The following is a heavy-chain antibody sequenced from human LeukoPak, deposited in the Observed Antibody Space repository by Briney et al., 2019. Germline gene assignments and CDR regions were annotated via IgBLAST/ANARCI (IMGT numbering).Heavy chain of an antibody. D-gene: IGHD3-10*01. CDR1: GYSFITFW. V-gene: IGHV5-51*01. CDR3: VRHYDSGSYGYFDV. J-gene: IGHJ2*01. Sequence: GESLKISCKGLGYSFITFWIGWVRQMPGKGLEWMGIIYPGDSDTRYGPSFQGQVTMSVDESTTAAYLKWTSLKASDTAMYYCVRHYDSGSYGYFDVWGCCTLVTVRS. CDR2: IYPGDSDT.